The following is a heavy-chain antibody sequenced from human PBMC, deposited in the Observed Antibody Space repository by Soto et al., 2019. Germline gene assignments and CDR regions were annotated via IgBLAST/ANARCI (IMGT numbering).Heavy chain of an antibody. J-gene: IGHJ6*02. V-gene: IGHV3-30-3*01. D-gene: IGHD3-22*01. Sequence: CAASGFTFSSYAMHWVRQAPGKGLEWVAVISYDGSNKYYADSVKGRFTISRDNSKNTLYLQMNSLRAEDTAVYYCARDYYYDSSGYYSIGGMDVWGQGTTVTVSS. CDR2: ISYDGSNK. CDR1: GFTFSSYA. CDR3: ARDYYYDSSGYYSIGGMDV.